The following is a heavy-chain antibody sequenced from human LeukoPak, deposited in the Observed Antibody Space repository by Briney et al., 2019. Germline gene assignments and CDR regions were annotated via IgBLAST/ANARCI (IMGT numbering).Heavy chain of an antibody. CDR1: GYTFTSYG. Sequence: GASVKVSFKASGYTFTSYGISWVRQASGQGLELMGWISAYNGNTNYAQKLQGRVTMTTDTSTSTAYMVLMSLISDDTAVYYCARRSRFGESYFDYWGQGTLVTVSS. CDR2: ISAYNGNT. D-gene: IGHD3-10*01. V-gene: IGHV1-18*01. J-gene: IGHJ4*02. CDR3: ARRSRFGESYFDY.